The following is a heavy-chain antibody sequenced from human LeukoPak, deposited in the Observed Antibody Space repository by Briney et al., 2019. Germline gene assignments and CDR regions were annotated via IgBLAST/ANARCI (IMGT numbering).Heavy chain of an antibody. D-gene: IGHD1-1*01. J-gene: IGHJ4*02. V-gene: IGHV3-7*01. CDR1: GFTFSNNW. CDR3: TTDRDWKFLDY. Sequence: PGGSLRLSCAASGFTFSNNWMSWVRQAPGKGLEWVANIKQDGSEKNYVDSVKGRFTISRDNAKNSLFLQMNRLRVGDTAKYYCTTDRDWKFLDYWGQGTLVTVSS. CDR2: IKQDGSEK.